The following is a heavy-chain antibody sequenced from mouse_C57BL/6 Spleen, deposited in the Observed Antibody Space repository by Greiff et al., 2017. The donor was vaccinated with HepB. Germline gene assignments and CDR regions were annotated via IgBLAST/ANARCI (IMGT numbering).Heavy chain of an antibody. Sequence: VQLQQPGAELVKPGASVKMSCKASGYTFTSYWITWVKQRPGQGLEWIGDIYPGSGSTNYNEKFKSKATLTVDTSSSTAYMQLSSLTSEDSAVYYCALYYYGSSPFAYWGQGTLVTVSA. CDR3: ALYYYGSSPFAY. D-gene: IGHD1-1*01. J-gene: IGHJ3*01. V-gene: IGHV1-55*01. CDR1: GYTFTSYW. CDR2: IYPGSGST.